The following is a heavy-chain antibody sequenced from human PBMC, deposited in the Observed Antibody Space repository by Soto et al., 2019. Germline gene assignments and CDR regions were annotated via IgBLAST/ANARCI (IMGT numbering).Heavy chain of an antibody. Sequence: ASVKVSCKASGGTFSSYAISWVRQAPGQGLEWMGGIIPIFGTANYAQKFQGRVTITADESTSTAYMELSSLRSEDTAVYYCANVYDYRRHYDILTGEENWFDPWGQGTLVTVSS. V-gene: IGHV1-69*13. CDR3: ANVYDYRRHYDILTGEENWFDP. CDR2: IIPIFGTA. J-gene: IGHJ5*02. CDR1: GGTFSSYA. D-gene: IGHD3-9*01.